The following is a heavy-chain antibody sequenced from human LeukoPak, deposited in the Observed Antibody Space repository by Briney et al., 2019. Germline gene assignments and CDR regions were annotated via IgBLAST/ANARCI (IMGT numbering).Heavy chain of an antibody. V-gene: IGHV4-4*07. J-gene: IGHJ4*02. CDR1: GGSISSYY. Sequence: SETLSLTCTVSGGSISSYYWSWIRQPAGKGLEWIGRIYTSGSTNYNPSLKTRVTISLDTSKNQFSLNLSSVTAADTAVYYCVRDRGAYDISGYMTDWGQGTLVTVSS. D-gene: IGHD3-22*01. CDR2: IYTSGST. CDR3: VRDRGAYDISGYMTD.